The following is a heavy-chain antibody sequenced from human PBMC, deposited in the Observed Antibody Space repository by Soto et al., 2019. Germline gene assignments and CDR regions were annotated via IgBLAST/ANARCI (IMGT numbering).Heavy chain of an antibody. V-gene: IGHV3-13*01. CDR1: GFTFSSYD. CDR2: IGTAGDT. Sequence: GGSLRLSCAASGFTFSSYDMHWVRQATGKGLEWVSAIGTAGDTYYPGSVKGRFTISRENAKNSLYLQMNSLRAGDTAVYYCARAMRFLEWPETSYYYYMDVWGKGTTVTVSS. CDR3: ARAMRFLEWPETSYYYYMDV. J-gene: IGHJ6*03. D-gene: IGHD3-3*01.